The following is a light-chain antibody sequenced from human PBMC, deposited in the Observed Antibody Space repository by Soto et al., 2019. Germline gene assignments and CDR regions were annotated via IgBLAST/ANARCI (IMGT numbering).Light chain of an antibody. CDR3: QSYDSGNVV. V-gene: IGLV6-57*02. CDR1: SGSIASNY. J-gene: IGLJ2*01. Sequence: NFMLTQPHSVSESPGKTVTISCTGSSGSIASNYVQWYQQRPGSAPNVVIYEDNQRPSGVPDRFSGSIDSSSNSASLTISGLKTEDEADYYCQSYDSGNVVFGGGTKVTVL. CDR2: EDN.